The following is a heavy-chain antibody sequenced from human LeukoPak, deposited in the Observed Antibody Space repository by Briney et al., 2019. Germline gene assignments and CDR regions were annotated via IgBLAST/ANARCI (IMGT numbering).Heavy chain of an antibody. CDR1: GGSFSGYY. V-gene: IGHV4-34*01. Sequence: SETLSLTCAVYGGSFSGYYWTWIRQTPEKGLEWIGEMNPSGSTNYNPSLKSRVTISVDTSKNQFSLELSSVTAADTAVYYCARGRQDVTMIDVVMTTVSYYLDVWGKGTTVTVS. CDR2: MNPSGST. D-gene: IGHD3-22*01. CDR3: ARGRQDVTMIDVVMTTVSYYLDV. J-gene: IGHJ6*03.